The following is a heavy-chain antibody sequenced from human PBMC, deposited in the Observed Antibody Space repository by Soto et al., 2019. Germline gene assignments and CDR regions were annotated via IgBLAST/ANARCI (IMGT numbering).Heavy chain of an antibody. CDR3: ARAQLELPGYYYGMDA. V-gene: IGHV3-53*01. J-gene: IGHJ6*02. D-gene: IGHD1-7*01. CDR2: IYSGGST. CDR1: GFTVSSNY. Sequence: GGSLRLSCAASGFTVSSNYMSWVRQAPGKGLEWVSVIYSGGSTYYADSVKGRFTISRDNSKNTLYLQMNSLRAEDTAVYYCARAQLELPGYYYGMDAWGQGTTVTVSS.